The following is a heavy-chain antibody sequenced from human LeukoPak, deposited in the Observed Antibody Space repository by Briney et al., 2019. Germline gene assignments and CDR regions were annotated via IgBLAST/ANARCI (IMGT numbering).Heavy chain of an antibody. V-gene: IGHV3-21*01. CDR3: AREYYGFDY. Sequence: GGSLRLSCAASGFTFSSYSMNWVRQAPGEGLEWVSSISSSSSYIYYADSVKGRFTISRDNAKNSLYLQMNSLRAEDTAVYYCAREYYGFDYWGQGTLVTVSS. D-gene: IGHD3-10*01. J-gene: IGHJ4*02. CDR2: ISSSSSYI. CDR1: GFTFSSYS.